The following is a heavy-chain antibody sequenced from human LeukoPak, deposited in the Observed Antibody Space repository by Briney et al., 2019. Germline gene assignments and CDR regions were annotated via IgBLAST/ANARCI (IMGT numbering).Heavy chain of an antibody. V-gene: IGHV3-21*01. CDR2: ISSSGSYI. Sequence: GGSLRLSCAASGFTFSSYSMNWVRQAPGKGLEWVSSISSSGSYIYYADSVKGRFTISRDNAKNSLYLQMNSLRAEDTAVYYCAKARPPLRLGELSLDYWGQGTLVTVSS. D-gene: IGHD3-16*02. CDR3: AKARPPLRLGELSLDY. J-gene: IGHJ4*02. CDR1: GFTFSSYS.